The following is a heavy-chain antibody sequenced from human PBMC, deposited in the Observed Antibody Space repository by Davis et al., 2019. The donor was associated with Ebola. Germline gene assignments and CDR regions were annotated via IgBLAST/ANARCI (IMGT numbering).Heavy chain of an antibody. CDR3: ARHGSVLVPAIY. CDR1: GYIFAYYW. J-gene: IGHJ4*02. Sequence: KVSCKGSGYIFAYYWIGWVRQMPGKGLEWMGIIYPGDSDTRYSPSFQGQVTISADRSISTAYLQWSSLKASDTAIYYCARHGSVLVPAIYWGQGTLVTVSS. D-gene: IGHD2-2*01. V-gene: IGHV5-51*01. CDR2: IYPGDSDT.